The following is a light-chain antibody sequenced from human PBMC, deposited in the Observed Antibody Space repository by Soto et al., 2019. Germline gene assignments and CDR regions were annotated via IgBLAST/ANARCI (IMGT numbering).Light chain of an antibody. CDR1: QSISSW. V-gene: IGKV1-5*01. Sequence: DIQMTQSPSPLSSSVGDRVTITCRTSQSISSWLAWYQQKPGKAPKLLIYDASSLESVVPSRVSGSGSGTEFTLNISILQPDDFASYYCQQYNSGGTFGHGTKVEIK. J-gene: IGKJ1*01. CDR3: QQYNSGGT. CDR2: DAS.